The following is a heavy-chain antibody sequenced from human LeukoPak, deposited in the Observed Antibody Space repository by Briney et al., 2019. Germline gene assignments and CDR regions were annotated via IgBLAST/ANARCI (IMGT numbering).Heavy chain of an antibody. Sequence: SETLSLTCSVSGYSISSSYYWGRVRRPPGKGLEWIESIYHSGSTYYNPYLKSRVTISVHTSNHQLHLKLRSETAAHGGVYYCERLWFGELLRPGYWGPGTLVNGS. V-gene: IGHV4-38-2*01. CDR3: ERLWFGELLRPGY. J-gene: IGHJ4*02. D-gene: IGHD3-10*01. CDR1: GYSISSSYY. CDR2: IYHSGST.